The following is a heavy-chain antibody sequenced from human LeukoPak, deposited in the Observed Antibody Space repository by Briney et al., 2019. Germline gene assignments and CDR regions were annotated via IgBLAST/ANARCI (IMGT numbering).Heavy chain of an antibody. V-gene: IGHV4-30-2*01. D-gene: IGHD3-3*01. J-gene: IGHJ4*02. CDR3: ARARFLEWFPFDY. CDR1: GGSISSGGYY. Sequence: SETLSLTCTVSGGSISSGGYYWSWIRQPPGKGLEWIGYIYHSGSTYYNPSLKSRVTISVDRSKNQFSLKLSSVTAADTAVYYCARARFLEWFPFDYWGQGTQVTVSS. CDR2: IYHSGST.